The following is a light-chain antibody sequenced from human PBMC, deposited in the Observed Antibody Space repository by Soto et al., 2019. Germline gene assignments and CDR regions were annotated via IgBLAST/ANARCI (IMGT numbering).Light chain of an antibody. CDR2: GAS. CDR1: QSVSID. J-gene: IGKJ1*01. Sequence: EIVMTQSPATLSGSPGERATRSCRASQSVSIDLAWYKQTPGQAPRLLIYGASTRATGIPVRFSGSASGTEFNLTISSLQSEDFTVYYCQQYNTWPLTFGQGTKVEL. CDR3: QQYNTWPLT. V-gene: IGKV3-15*01.